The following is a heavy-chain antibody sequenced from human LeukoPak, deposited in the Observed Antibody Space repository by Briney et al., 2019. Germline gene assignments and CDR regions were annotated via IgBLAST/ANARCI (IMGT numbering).Heavy chain of an antibody. D-gene: IGHD1-26*01. CDR1: GGSISSYY. V-gene: IGHV4-59*01. CDR3: ASYSGSLLDY. J-gene: IGHJ4*02. Sequence: SETLSLTCSVSGGSISSYYWSWIRQPPGKGLEWIGYIYHSGSTNYNPSLKSRVTISVDTSKNQFSLKLSSVTAAHTAVYYCASYSGSLLDYWGQGILVTASS. CDR2: IYHSGST.